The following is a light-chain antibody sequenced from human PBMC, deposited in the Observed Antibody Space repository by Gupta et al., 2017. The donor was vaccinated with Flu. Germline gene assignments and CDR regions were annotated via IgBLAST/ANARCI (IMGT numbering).Light chain of an antibody. CDR3: QTWGTGIRV. V-gene: IGLV4-69*01. CDR2: VNSDGSH. CDR1: SGHSSYV. Sequence: VKLTCTLSSGHSSYVIAWHQQQPEKGPRYLMKVNSDGSHSKGDGIPDRFSGSSSGAERYLTFSSLQSEDEADYYCQTWGTGIRVFGGGTKLTVL. J-gene: IGLJ3*02.